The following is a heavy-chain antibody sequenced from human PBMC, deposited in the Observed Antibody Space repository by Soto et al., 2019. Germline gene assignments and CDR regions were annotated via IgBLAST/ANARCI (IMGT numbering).Heavy chain of an antibody. CDR3: ARVKSGAAFDY. V-gene: IGHV4-59*01. D-gene: IGHD1-26*01. CDR2: IYYSGST. Sequence: QVQLQESGPRLVKPSETLSLTCTVSGDSITTSYWSWIRQSPGKGLEWIGYIYYSGSTNYNPSLNSRVTISVNTSKKHFSLKLTSVTAADTAVYYCARVKSGAAFDYWGQGTLATVSS. J-gene: IGHJ4*02. CDR1: GDSITTSY.